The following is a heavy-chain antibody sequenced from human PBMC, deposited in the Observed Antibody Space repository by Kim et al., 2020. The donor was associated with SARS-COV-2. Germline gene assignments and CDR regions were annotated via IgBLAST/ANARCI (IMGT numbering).Heavy chain of an antibody. V-gene: IGHV3-30*07. CDR2: DGTNN. Sequence: DGTNNYAADALKGRFTISRDNSKNMVYLQMNSLGAGDTALYYCTTAFEYWGQGTLVTVSS. CDR3: TTAFEY. J-gene: IGHJ4*02.